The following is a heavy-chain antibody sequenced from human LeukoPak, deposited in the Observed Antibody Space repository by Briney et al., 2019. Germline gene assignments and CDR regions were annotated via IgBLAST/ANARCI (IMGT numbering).Heavy chain of an antibody. CDR3: ARDRYSSSSNFDY. Sequence: GGSLRLSCAASGLTVNSNYMSWVRQAPGKGLEWVSVIYSGGSTYYADSVKGRFTISRDNSKNTLYLQMNSLRAEDTAVYYCARDRYSSSSNFDYWGQGTLVTVSS. CDR1: GLTVNSNY. D-gene: IGHD6-13*01. J-gene: IGHJ4*02. CDR2: IYSGGST. V-gene: IGHV3-66*02.